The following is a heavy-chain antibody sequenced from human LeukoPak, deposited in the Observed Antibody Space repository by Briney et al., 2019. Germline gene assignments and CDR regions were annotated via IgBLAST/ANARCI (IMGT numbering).Heavy chain of an antibody. V-gene: IGHV4-39*01. CDR3: ARHQPYSSTNSHYDFWSGYYPPFDY. D-gene: IGHD3-3*01. CDR1: GGSISSSSYY. CDR2: IYYSGST. J-gene: IGHJ4*02. Sequence: PSETLSLTCTVSGGSISSSSYYWGWIRQPPGKGLEWIGSIYYSGSTYYNPSLKSRVTISVDTSKNQFSLKLSSVTAADTAVYYCARHQPYSSTNSHYDFWSGYYPPFDYWGQGTLVTVSS.